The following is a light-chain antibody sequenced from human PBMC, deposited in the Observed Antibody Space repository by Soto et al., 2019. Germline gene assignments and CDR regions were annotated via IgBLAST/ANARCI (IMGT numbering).Light chain of an antibody. Sequence: KQMPQPPSSLSASEGGRVPVACRASQGISHYLAWFQQRPGKVPKRLIYAASNWLSGVPSRFSGSGSGTEFTLTISSLQPEDFATYYCLEHSIYPFTFGGGTKVDI. CDR2: AAS. J-gene: IGKJ4*01. V-gene: IGKV1-17*03. CDR3: LEHSIYPFT. CDR1: QGISHY.